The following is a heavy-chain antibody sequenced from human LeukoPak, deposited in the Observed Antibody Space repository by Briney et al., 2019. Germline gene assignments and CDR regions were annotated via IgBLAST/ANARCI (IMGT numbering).Heavy chain of an antibody. CDR2: IIPLLGIT. CDR3: ARARTMITFGGIRHAFDI. Sequence: GASVKVSCKASGGTFSSYAMNWVRQAPGQGLEWVGRIIPLLGITNHAQKLQGRVTVTADTSTNTAYMEQSSLISDDTAVYYCARARTMITFGGIRHAFDIWGQGTLVTVSS. CDR1: GGTFSSYA. V-gene: IGHV1-69*04. J-gene: IGHJ3*02. D-gene: IGHD3-16*01.